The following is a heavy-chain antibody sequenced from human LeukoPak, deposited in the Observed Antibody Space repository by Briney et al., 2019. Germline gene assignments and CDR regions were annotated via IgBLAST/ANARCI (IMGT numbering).Heavy chain of an antibody. J-gene: IGHJ4*02. V-gene: IGHV3-21*01. CDR3: ASQDASLWYFDY. CDR1: GFTFSSYS. D-gene: IGHD2-2*01. Sequence: GGSLRLSCAASGFTFSSYSMKWVRQAPGKELEWVSSISSSSSYIYYADSVKGRFTISRDNAKNSLYLQMNSLRAQDTAVYYCASQDASLWYFDYWGQGTLVTVPS. CDR2: ISSSSSYI.